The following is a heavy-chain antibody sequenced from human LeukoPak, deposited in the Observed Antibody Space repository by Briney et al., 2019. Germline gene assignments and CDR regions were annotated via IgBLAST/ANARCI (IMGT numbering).Heavy chain of an antibody. J-gene: IGHJ4*02. Sequence: GGSLRLSCAASGFTFDDYAMHWVRQAPGKGLEWVSGISWNSGSIGYADSVEGRFTISRDNAKNPLYLQMNSLRAEDTAVYYCARVGVWKDYYDSSGYYYFDYWGQGTLVTVSS. CDR2: ISWNSGSI. D-gene: IGHD3-22*01. CDR3: ARVGVWKDYYDSSGYYYFDY. V-gene: IGHV3-9*01. CDR1: GFTFDDYA.